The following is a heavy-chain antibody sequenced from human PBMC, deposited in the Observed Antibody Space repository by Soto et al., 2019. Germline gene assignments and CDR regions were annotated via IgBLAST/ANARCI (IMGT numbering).Heavy chain of an antibody. CDR2: IWSDGSDK. J-gene: IGHJ4*02. Sequence: QVQLVESGGGVVQPGGSLRLSCATSGFTFSDSGMHWVRQAPGKGLEWVAVIWSDGSDKSYADSVEGRFTISRDNSKNPLYLQMNSLRAEDKGVYFWLRGNRFSSSSGWGGGFDYWGQGTLVTVSS. V-gene: IGHV3-33*01. D-gene: IGHD6-6*01. CDR1: GFTFSDSG. CDR3: LRGNRFSSSSGWGGGFDY.